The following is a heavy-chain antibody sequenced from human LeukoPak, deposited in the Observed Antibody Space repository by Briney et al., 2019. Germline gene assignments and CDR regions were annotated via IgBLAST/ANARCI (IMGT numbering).Heavy chain of an antibody. J-gene: IGHJ4*02. CDR1: GFTVSSNY. D-gene: IGHD1-26*01. Sequence: GGSLRLSCAASGFTVSSNYMSWVRQAPGKGLERVSVIYSGVSTYYADSVKGRFTISRDNSKNTLYLKMNSLRAEHTAVYYCARSGSSENSGSSYSNPVQFDYWGQGTLVTVSS. V-gene: IGHV3-53*01. CDR2: IYSGVST. CDR3: ARSGSSENSGSSYSNPVQFDY.